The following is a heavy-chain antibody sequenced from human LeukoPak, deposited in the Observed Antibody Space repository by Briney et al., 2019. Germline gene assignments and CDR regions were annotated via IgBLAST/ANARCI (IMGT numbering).Heavy chain of an antibody. V-gene: IGHV5-51*01. J-gene: IGHJ6*02. CDR1: GYRFTDYW. CDR3: ARGAAGTTPDYYYFGLDV. D-gene: IGHD1-7*01. CDR2: IYPGDSDT. Sequence: GNSLNISCKCSGYRFTDYWIGCVRHIPGKGLEWMGIIYPGDSDTRYSPSSQGQVTISDEKCINTGRLQWSSLKASDNAMYYCARGAAGTTPDYYYFGLDVWGRGTTVRVSS.